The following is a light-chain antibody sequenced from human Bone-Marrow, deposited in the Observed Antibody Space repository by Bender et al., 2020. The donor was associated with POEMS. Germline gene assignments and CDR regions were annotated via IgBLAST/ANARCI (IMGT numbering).Light chain of an antibody. CDR2: KTF. CDR1: SSNIGNNS. J-gene: IGLJ2*01. V-gene: IGLV1-47*01. Sequence: QSVLTQPPSVSGTPGQRVIISCSGSSSNIGNNSVCWYQQLPGTAPKLLMYKTFDRPSGIPERFSASKSGTSASLAIDGLRSEDEADYHCCSYAHGSIFNVLFGGGTKMTVL. CDR3: CSYAHGSIFNVL.